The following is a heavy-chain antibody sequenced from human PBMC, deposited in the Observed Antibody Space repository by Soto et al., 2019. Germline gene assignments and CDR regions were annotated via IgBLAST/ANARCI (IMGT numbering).Heavy chain of an antibody. CDR2: ISSSSSYT. V-gene: IGHV3-11*06. CDR3: ARDKKGATMVYYYYGMDV. J-gene: IGHJ6*02. CDR1: GFTFSYYY. Sequence: GGSLRLSCAASGFTFSYYYMSWIRQAPGKGLEWVSYISSSSSYTNYADSVKGRFTISRDNAKNSLYLQMNSLRAEDTAVYYCARDKKGATMVYYYYGMDVWGQGTTVTVSS. D-gene: IGHD1-26*01.